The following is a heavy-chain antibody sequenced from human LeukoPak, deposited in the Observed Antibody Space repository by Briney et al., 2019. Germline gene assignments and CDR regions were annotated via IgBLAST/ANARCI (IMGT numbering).Heavy chain of an antibody. CDR1: GFTFDDYS. J-gene: IGHJ4*02. CDR2: ITWDGGST. D-gene: IGHD1-26*01. Sequence: PGGSLRLSCAASGFTFDDYSMHWVRQPPGKGLEWVSLITWDGGSTYYADSVKGRFTISRDNNKNSLYLQMNSLRPEDTALHYCAKDGRNYFDYWGQGTLVTVSS. CDR3: AKDGRNYFDY. V-gene: IGHV3-43D*04.